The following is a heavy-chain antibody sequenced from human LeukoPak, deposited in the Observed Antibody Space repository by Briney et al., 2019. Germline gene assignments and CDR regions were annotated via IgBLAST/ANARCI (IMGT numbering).Heavy chain of an antibody. J-gene: IGHJ4*02. Sequence: ASVKVSCKASGYTFTSYGISWVRQAPGQGLEWMGWISAYNGNKNYAQKLQGRVTMNTDTYTSKAYMDRRSLQSDDTAVYYCARSYYDILTGYYMDRYFDYWGQGTLVTVSS. CDR3: ARSYYDILTGYYMDRYFDY. CDR2: ISAYNGNK. CDR1: GYTFTSYG. V-gene: IGHV1-18*01. D-gene: IGHD3-9*01.